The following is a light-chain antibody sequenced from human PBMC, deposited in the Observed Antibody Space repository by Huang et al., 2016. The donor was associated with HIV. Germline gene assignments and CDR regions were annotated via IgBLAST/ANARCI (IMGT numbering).Light chain of an antibody. V-gene: IGKV1-39*01. CDR1: QNINTF. CDR3: QQTYRTPYT. CDR2: SAS. J-gene: IGKJ2*01. Sequence: DIQMTQSPSSLSTFVGDRVTITFRASQNINTFLHWYQEKTGKAPRLLIYSASSLEHGVPSRFSGSASGTEFTLTVSSVQPDDSATYYCQQTYRTPYTFGQGTKLDI.